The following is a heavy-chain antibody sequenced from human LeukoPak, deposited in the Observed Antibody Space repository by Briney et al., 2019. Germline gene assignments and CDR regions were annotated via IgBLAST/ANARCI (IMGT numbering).Heavy chain of an antibody. CDR3: ARDTGTDY. D-gene: IGHD2-8*02. CDR1: GFTFSSYW. Sequence: AGGSLRLSCAASGFTFSSYWMSWVRQAPGKGLEWVSSISSSSSYIYYADSVKGRFTISRDNAKNSLYLQMNSLRAEDTAVYYCARDTGTDYWGQGTLVTVSS. V-gene: IGHV3-21*01. CDR2: ISSSSSYI. J-gene: IGHJ4*02.